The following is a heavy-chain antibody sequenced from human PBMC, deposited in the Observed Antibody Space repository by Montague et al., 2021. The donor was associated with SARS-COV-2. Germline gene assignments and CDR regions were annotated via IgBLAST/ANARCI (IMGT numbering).Heavy chain of an antibody. CDR2: IYYSGST. D-gene: IGHD2-8*01. Sequence: SETLSLTCTVSGGSISSSSYFWGWIRQPPGKGLEWIGSIYYSGSTYYNPSRKSRVTISVDTSKNQFSLKLSSVTAADTAVYYCARQSQAEFLLVVYTMGGWFDPWGQGTLVTVSS. CDR1: GGSISSSSYF. V-gene: IGHV4-39*01. CDR3: ARQSQAEFLLVVYTMGGWFDP. J-gene: IGHJ5*02.